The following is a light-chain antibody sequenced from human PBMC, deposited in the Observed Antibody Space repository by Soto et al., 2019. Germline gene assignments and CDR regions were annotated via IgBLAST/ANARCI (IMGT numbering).Light chain of an antibody. CDR3: QQSYSDPPT. J-gene: IGKJ4*01. CDR1: QTISTN. V-gene: IGKV1-39*01. CDR2: AAS. Sequence: DIQMTQSPSSLSAAVGDIVTVTCRASQTISTNLNWYQQKPGKAPNLLISAASSFQSGVPSRFSGSGSGTEFTLTISTLQPEDFATYYCQQSYSDPPTFGGGTKVEI.